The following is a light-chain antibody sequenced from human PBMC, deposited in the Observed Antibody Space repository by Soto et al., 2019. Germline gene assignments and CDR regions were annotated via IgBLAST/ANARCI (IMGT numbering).Light chain of an antibody. Sequence: EIVLTQPPGTLSVSPGXRATLSCRASQTVRNNHLAWYQQMPGQAPRLLIYGASSRAADIPDRFSGSGSGTDFTLTINRLEPGDFAVYFCQQYGNSPLTFGGGTKVDIK. CDR1: QTVRNNH. J-gene: IGKJ4*01. CDR2: GAS. CDR3: QQYGNSPLT. V-gene: IGKV3-20*01.